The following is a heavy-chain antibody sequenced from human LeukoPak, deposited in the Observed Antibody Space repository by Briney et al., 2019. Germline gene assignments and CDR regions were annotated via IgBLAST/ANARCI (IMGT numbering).Heavy chain of an antibody. J-gene: IGHJ4*02. CDR3: ARNIAVAGALFDY. Sequence: QSGGSLRLSCAASGFTFINYGMHWVRQAPGKGLEWVAFIRYDGSNKYYADSVKGRFTISRDNSKNTLYLQMNSLRAEDTAVYYCARNIAVAGALFDYWGQGTLVTVSS. CDR1: GFTFINYG. D-gene: IGHD6-19*01. CDR2: IRYDGSNK. V-gene: IGHV3-30*02.